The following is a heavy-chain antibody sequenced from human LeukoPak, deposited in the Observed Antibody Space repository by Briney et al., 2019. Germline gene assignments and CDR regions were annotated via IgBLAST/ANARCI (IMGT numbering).Heavy chain of an antibody. CDR3: TTDGVGVEGATYDN. Sequence: GGSLRLSCAASGFTFSSYAMSWVRQAPGKGLEWVSAISGSGGSTYYADSVKGRFTISRDNAKNTLYLQMNSLKTEDTAVYYCTTDGVGVEGATYDNWGQGTLVSVSS. D-gene: IGHD1-26*01. J-gene: IGHJ4*02. V-gene: IGHV3-23*01. CDR1: GFTFSSYA. CDR2: ISGSGGST.